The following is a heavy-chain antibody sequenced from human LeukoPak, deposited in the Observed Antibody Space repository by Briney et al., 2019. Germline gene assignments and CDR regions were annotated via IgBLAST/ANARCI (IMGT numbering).Heavy chain of an antibody. CDR3: ARVVSDFWSGYPDYYYYYMDV. CDR2: INTNTGNP. CDR1: GYTFTSYA. D-gene: IGHD3-3*01. J-gene: IGHJ6*03. Sequence: GASVKVSCKASGYTFTSYAMNWVRQAPGQGLEWMGWINTNTGNPTYAQGFTGRFVFSLDTSVSTAYLQISSLKAEDTAVYYCARVVSDFWSGYPDYYYYYMDVWGKGTTVTVSS. V-gene: IGHV7-4-1*02.